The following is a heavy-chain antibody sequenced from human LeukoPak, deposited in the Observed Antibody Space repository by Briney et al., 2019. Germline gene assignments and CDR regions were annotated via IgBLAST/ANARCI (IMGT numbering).Heavy chain of an antibody. CDR1: GYTFTSYD. V-gene: IGHV1-8*01. D-gene: IGHD3-16*01. CDR2: MNPNSGNT. Sequence: ASVKVSCKASGYTFTSYDINWVRQATGQGLEWMGWMNPNSGNTGYAQKFQGRVTMTEDTSTDTAYMELSSLRSEDTAVYYCATAPPLRRYNWFDPWGQGTLVTVSS. CDR3: ATAPPLRRYNWFDP. J-gene: IGHJ5*02.